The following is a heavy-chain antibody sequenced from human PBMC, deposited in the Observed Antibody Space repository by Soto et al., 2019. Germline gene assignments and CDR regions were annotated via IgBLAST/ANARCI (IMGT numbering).Heavy chain of an antibody. CDR1: GFTFSSFN. Sequence: EVQLVESGGGLVKPGGSLRLSCAASGFTFSSFNINWVRQAPGKGLEWVSSISSGSGYIYYADSVKGRFTVSRDNAKNSLYLQMNSLRAEDTAVYYCARFGARRTLWFDYWGQGTLVTVSS. CDR2: ISSGSGYI. CDR3: ARFGARRTLWFDY. J-gene: IGHJ4*02. D-gene: IGHD3-16*01. V-gene: IGHV3-21*01.